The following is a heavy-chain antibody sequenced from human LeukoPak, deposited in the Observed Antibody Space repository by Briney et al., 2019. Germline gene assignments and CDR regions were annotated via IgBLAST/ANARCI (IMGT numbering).Heavy chain of an antibody. CDR1: GYTFTGYY. CDR3: ARSWDTAMVISFDY. D-gene: IGHD5-18*01. J-gene: IGHJ4*02. V-gene: IGHV1-2*06. CDR2: INPNSGGT. Sequence: ASVKVSCKASGYTFTGYYMHWVRQAPGQGLEWMGRINPNSGGTNYAQKFQGRVTMTRDTSISTAYMELSRLRSDDTAVYYCARSWDTAMVISFDYWGQGTLLTVSS.